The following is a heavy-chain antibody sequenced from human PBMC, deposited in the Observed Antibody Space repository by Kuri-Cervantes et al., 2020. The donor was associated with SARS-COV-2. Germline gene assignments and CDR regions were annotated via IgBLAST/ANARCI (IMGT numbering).Heavy chain of an antibody. D-gene: IGHD2-15*01. CDR1: GFTFSSYS. V-gene: IGHV3-48*01. J-gene: IGHJ4*02. CDR2: ISSSSSTI. CDR3: ANGKYCSGGSCFSTAGY. Sequence: GGSLRLSCAASGFTFSSYSMNWVRQAPGKGLEWVSYISSSSSTIYYADSVKGRFTISRDNAKNSLYLQMTSLRAEDTAVYYCANGKYCSGGSCFSTAGYWGQGTLVTVSS.